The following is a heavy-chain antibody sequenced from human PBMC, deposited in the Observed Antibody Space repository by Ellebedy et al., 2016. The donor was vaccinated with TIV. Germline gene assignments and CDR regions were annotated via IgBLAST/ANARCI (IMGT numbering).Heavy chain of an antibody. Sequence: GESLKISCAASGFMFSGYGMHWVRQAPGKGLEWVASITPGGASIYYADSVKGRFTVSRDNSRTTLYLQMNSPRADDTAVYYCAKSAGIAVASCMDVWGQGTTVTVSS. J-gene: IGHJ6*02. CDR2: ITPGGASI. V-gene: IGHV3-23*01. CDR1: GFMFSGYG. CDR3: AKSAGIAVASCMDV. D-gene: IGHD6-13*01.